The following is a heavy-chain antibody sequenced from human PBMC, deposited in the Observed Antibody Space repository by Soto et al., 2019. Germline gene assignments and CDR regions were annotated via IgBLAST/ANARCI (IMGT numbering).Heavy chain of an antibody. D-gene: IGHD3-10*01. J-gene: IGHJ4*02. V-gene: IGHV1-18*01. CDR2: ISTYNGNT. CDR3: AREMVRGVGSDY. Sequence: QVQLVQSGAEVKKPGASVKVSCKASGYTFTSYGISWVRQAPGQGLEWMGWISTYNGNTKYAQKLQGRVTMTTDTTTSTAYMELRSLRSGDQAVFYCAREMVRGVGSDYWGQGTLVTVSS. CDR1: GYTFTSYG.